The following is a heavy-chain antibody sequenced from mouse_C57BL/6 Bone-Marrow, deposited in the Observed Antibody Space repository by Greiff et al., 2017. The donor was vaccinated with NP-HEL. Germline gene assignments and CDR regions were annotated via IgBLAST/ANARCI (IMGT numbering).Heavy chain of an antibody. CDR2: ISYDGSN. D-gene: IGHD1-1*01. V-gene: IGHV3-6*01. J-gene: IGHJ4*01. Sequence: EVKLVESGPGLVKPSQSLSLTCSVTGYSITSGYYWNWIRQFPGNKLEWMGYISYDGSNNYNPSLKNRISITRDTSKNQFFLKLNSVTTEDTATYYCAREPHYYGSNYAMDYWGQGTSVTVSS. CDR1: GYSITSGYY. CDR3: AREPHYYGSNYAMDY.